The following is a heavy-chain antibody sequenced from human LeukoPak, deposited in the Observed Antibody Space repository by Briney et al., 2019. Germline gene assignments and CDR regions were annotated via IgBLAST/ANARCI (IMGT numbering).Heavy chain of an antibody. D-gene: IGHD2-15*01. CDR1: GGXXSGYY. CDR3: ARRKGPYCSGGDCYFDY. Sequence: ETLSLXXAVYGGXXSGYYWSWVRQPPGKGLEWIXEINHSGSTNYNPSLKSRVTISVDTTKKKLSLKLSSVTAPHTAVYYCARRKGPYCSGGDCYFDYWGQGTLVTVSS. CDR2: INHSGST. V-gene: IGHV4-34*01. J-gene: IGHJ4*02.